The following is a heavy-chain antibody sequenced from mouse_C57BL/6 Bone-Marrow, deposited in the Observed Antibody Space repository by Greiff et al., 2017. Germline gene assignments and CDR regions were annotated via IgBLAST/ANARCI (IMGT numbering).Heavy chain of an antibody. V-gene: IGHV1-69*01. CDR2: IDPSDSYT. CDR3: ARSCFDGYPY. J-gene: IGHJ2*01. CDR1: GYTFTSYW. D-gene: IGHD2-3*01. Sequence: QVQLQQPGAELVMPGASVKLSCKASGYTFTSYWMHWVKQRPGQGLEWIGEIDPSDSYTNYNQKFKGKSTLTVDKSSSTAYMQISSLTSEDAAVYYCARSCFDGYPYWGQGTTLTVSS.